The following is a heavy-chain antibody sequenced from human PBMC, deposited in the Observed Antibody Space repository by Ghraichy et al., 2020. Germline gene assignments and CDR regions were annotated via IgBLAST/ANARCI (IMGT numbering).Heavy chain of an antibody. CDR2: LKPDGSDK. CDR3: ATEDRWSFFN. D-gene: IGHD2-15*01. J-gene: IGHJ4*02. CDR1: GLTFKNYW. V-gene: IGHV3-7*03. Sequence: GESLNISCVVSGLTFKNYWMSWVRQAPGKGPEWVANLKPDGSDKYYLDSVKGRFTISRDNSKNSLYLQMTSLRDEDTAVYYCATEDRWSFFNWGQVTLVTVAS.